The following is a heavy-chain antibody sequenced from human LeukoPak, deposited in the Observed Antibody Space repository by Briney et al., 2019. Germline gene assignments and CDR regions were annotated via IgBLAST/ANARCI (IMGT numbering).Heavy chain of an antibody. CDR2: INHSGST. CDR1: GELCRGCY. J-gene: IGHJ3*02. D-gene: IGHD6-13*01. V-gene: IGHV4-34*01. CDR3: ATTYGQQQFHDAFDI. Sequence: SETLSLICAVWGELCRGCYWSWIPNPTGKGVEGIGEINHSGSTNYNPSLKSRVTISVDTSKNQFSLKLSSVTAADTAVYYCATTYGQQQFHDAFDIWGQGTMVTVSS.